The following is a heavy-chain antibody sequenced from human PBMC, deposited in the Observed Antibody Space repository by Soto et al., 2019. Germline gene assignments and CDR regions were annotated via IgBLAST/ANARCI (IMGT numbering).Heavy chain of an antibody. CDR2: IYYSGST. J-gene: IGHJ6*02. CDR1: GGSISSGGYY. CDR3: ARGNYYDSSGYNYYYYYGMDV. V-gene: IGHV4-31*03. Sequence: QVQLQESGPGLVKPSQTLSLTCTVSGGSISSGGYYWSWIRQHPGKGLEWIGYIYYSGSTYYNPSLKSRVTISVDTSKNQFSLKLSSVTAADTAVYYCARGNYYDSSGYNYYYYYGMDVWGQGTTVTVSS. D-gene: IGHD3-22*01.